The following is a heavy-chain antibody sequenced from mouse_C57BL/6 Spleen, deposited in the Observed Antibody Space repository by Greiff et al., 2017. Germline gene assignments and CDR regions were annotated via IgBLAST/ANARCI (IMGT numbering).Heavy chain of an antibody. CDR1: GYTFTEYT. J-gene: IGHJ3*01. Sequence: QVQLQQSGAELVKPGASVKLSCKASGYTFTEYTIHWVKQRSGQGLEWIGWFYPGSGSIKYNEKFKDKATLTADKSSSTVYMELSRLTSEDSAVYFCARHEAIYYGNSGPFFAYGGQGTLVTVSA. CDR2: FYPGSGSI. CDR3: ARHEAIYYGNSGPFFAY. D-gene: IGHD2-1*01. V-gene: IGHV1-62-2*01.